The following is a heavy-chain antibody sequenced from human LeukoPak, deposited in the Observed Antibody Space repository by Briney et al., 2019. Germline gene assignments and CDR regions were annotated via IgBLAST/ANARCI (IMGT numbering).Heavy chain of an antibody. CDR3: ASDILTGYYPDY. D-gene: IGHD3-9*01. V-gene: IGHV3-33*08. CDR1: EFTFTNYA. Sequence: GGSLRLSCAASEFTFTNYAMTWVRQAPGKGLEWVAFIRFDGSTKYYADSVKGRFTISRDNAKNSLYLQVNSLRAEDTAVYYCASDILTGYYPDYWGQGTLVTVSS. J-gene: IGHJ4*02. CDR2: IRFDGSTK.